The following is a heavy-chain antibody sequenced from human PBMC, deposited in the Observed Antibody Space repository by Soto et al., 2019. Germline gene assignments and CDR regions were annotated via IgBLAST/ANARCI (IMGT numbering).Heavy chain of an antibody. CDR2: INHSGST. CDR3: ARLGYCSSTSCYDGMDV. V-gene: IGHV4-34*01. CDR1: GGSFSGYY. Sequence: NPSETLSLTCAVYGGSFSGYYWSWIRQPPGKGLEWIGEINHSGSTNYNPSLKSRVTISVDTSKNQFSLKLSSVTAADTAVYYCARLGYCSSTSCYDGMDVWGQGTTVTVSS. J-gene: IGHJ6*02. D-gene: IGHD2-2*01.